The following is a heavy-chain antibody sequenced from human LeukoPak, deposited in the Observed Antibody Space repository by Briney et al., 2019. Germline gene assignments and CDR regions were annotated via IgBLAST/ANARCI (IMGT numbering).Heavy chain of an antibody. J-gene: IGHJ4*02. CDR2: FKRDGSST. D-gene: IGHD3-16*02. V-gene: IGHV3-74*03. CDR1: GFIFSNYD. Sequence: GGSLRLSCVGSGFIFSNYDIHWVRQAPGKGLVWVSRFKRDGSSTTYADSVKGRFTISRDNSKNTLYLQMNSLRAEDTAVYYCADGGELSSFDYWGQGTLVTVSS. CDR3: ADGGELSSFDY.